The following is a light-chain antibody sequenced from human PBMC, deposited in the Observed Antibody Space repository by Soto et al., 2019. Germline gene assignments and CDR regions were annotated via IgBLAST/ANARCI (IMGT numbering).Light chain of an antibody. CDR2: EAS. CDR3: QQYGRPPRAT. Sequence: VLTQSLGTLSLSPGERATLSCRASQSVNSRYIAWYQVKPGQAPRLLIYEASSRATGIPDRFSGGGSWTDFTISISKVEPDDFAVYYCQQYGRPPRATFGQGTRLESK. CDR1: QSVNSRY. J-gene: IGKJ5*01. V-gene: IGKV3-20*01.